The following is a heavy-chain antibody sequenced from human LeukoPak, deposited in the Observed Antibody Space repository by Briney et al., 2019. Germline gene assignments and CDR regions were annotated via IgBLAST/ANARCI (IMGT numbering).Heavy chain of an antibody. J-gene: IGHJ5*02. CDR1: DGSISSYY. V-gene: IGHV4-59*01. D-gene: IGHD6-19*01. CDR2: IYYSGST. CDR3: ARDRGSSGWSLTNWFDP. Sequence: PSETLSPTCTVSDGSISSYYWSWIRQPPGKGLEWIGYIYYSGSTNYNPSLKSRVTISVDTSKNQFSLKLSSVTAADTAVYYCARDRGSSGWSLTNWFDPWGQGTLVTVSS.